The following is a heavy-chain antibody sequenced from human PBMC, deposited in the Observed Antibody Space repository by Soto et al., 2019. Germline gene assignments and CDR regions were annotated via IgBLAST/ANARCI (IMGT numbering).Heavy chain of an antibody. D-gene: IGHD3-22*01. CDR3: ARFGRARTMNFYSKDGMEV. CDR1: GYIFSDYG. J-gene: IGHJ6*02. Sequence: QIQLAQSGPEVARPGASVNVSCKASGYIFSDYGISWARQAPGQGLEWMGWISAYTGNTEYSQILKGRVTMTTDSCTSTGYMELRSLRADDTGVYYCARFGRARTMNFYSKDGMEVWGQGTPVTVSS. V-gene: IGHV1-18*01. CDR2: ISAYTGNT.